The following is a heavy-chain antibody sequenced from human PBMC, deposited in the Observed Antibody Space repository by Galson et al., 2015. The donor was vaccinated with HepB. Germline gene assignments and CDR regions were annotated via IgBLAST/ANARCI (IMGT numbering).Heavy chain of an antibody. D-gene: IGHD6-13*01. V-gene: IGHV4-4*07. CDR3: ARGSSSWNGYFPY. J-gene: IGHJ1*01. CDR2: IYGNGMT. Sequence: ETLSLTCPVSGGSISGYYWSWIRQPAGKGLEWIGRIYGNGMTDSNPSLQSRVTLSVDTSRNTVSLRLISLSAADTALYFCARGSSSWNGYFPYWGQGALVTVSS. CDR1: GGSISGYY.